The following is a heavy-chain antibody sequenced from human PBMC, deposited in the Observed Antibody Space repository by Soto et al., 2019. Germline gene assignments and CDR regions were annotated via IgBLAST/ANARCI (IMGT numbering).Heavy chain of an antibody. V-gene: IGHV3-33*01. Sequence: PGGSLRLSCAASVFTVSSYGMHWVRQAPGKGLEWVAVIWYDGSNKYYADSVKGRFTISRDNSKNTLYLQMNSLRAEDTAVYYCARDPGGGYPDHYYYGMDVWGQGTTVTVS. CDR1: VFTVSSYG. D-gene: IGHD5-12*01. CDR3: ARDPGGGYPDHYYYGMDV. J-gene: IGHJ6*02. CDR2: IWYDGSNK.